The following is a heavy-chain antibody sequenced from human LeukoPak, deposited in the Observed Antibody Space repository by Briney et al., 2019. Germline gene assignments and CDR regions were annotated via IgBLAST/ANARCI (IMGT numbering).Heavy chain of an antibody. V-gene: IGHV3-7*03. J-gene: IGHJ4*02. CDR2: IKQDGSEK. D-gene: IGHD6-13*01. Sequence: GGSLRLSCAASGFTFSSYWMTWVRQAPGKGLEWVANIKQDGSEKHYVDSVKGRFTISRDNAKKSLYLQMNSLRADNTAVYYCARAIGAADNYWSQGTLVTVSS. CDR1: GFTFSSYW. CDR3: ARAIGAADNY.